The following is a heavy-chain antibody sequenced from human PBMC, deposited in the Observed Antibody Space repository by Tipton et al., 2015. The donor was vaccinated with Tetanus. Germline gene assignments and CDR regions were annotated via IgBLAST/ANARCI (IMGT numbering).Heavy chain of an antibody. J-gene: IGHJ4*02. Sequence: TLSLTCTVSGGSLSSGTFYWDWIRQPPGKGLEWIGNIYYNGNTLPNPSPKSRVTLSLDKSRNQFSLKLRSVTAADTAVYYCARGRSSDWNRPNCFDYWGQGTLVTVSS. CDR3: ARGRSSDWNRPNCFDY. CDR1: GGSLSSGTFY. D-gene: IGHD1-1*01. CDR2: IYYNGNT. V-gene: IGHV4-39*01.